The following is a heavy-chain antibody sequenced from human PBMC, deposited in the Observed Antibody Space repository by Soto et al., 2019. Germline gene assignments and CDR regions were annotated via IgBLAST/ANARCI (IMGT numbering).Heavy chain of an antibody. CDR3: ARDRDDNWNYDWFDP. V-gene: IGHV1-18*01. CDR2: ISAYHGNT. J-gene: IGHJ5*02. Sequence: ASVKVSCKASGYTFTSYGISWVRQAPGQGLEWMGWISAYHGNTNYAQKFQGRVTITADKSTSTAYMELSSLRSEDTAVYYCARDRDDNWNYDWFDPWGQGTLVTVSS. D-gene: IGHD1-7*01. CDR1: GYTFTSYG.